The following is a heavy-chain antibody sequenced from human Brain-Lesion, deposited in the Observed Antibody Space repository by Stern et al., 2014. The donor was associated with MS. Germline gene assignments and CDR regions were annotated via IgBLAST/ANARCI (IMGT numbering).Heavy chain of an antibody. D-gene: IGHD1-14*01. V-gene: IGHV3-9*01. Sequence: EVQLEESGGDLVQPGRSLRLSCAAFGFTFDDYAMHWVRQAPGKGLEWVAGISWNSGPSGYADSVKGRFTPSRDNAYSSLYLQMNSLRPEDTALYYCARDITGSSAYFAYWGQGTLVTVSS. CDR3: ARDITGSSAYFAY. CDR2: ISWNSGPS. CDR1: GFTFDDYA. J-gene: IGHJ4*02.